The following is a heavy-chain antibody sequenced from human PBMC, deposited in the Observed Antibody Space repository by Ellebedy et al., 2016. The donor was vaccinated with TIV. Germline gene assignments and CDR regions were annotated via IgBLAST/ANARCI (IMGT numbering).Heavy chain of an antibody. D-gene: IGHD3-10*01. V-gene: IGHV3-21*01. Sequence: PGGSLRLSCAASGFIFSHYSMNWVRQAPGKGLEWVSYISRSSSNTYYGYSAKGRFNISRDDAKNLLYLQMNNLRAEDTAVYYCARDRQTSGSGSYHIDSWGQGTLVTVSS. CDR3: ARDRQTSGSGSYHIDS. CDR1: GFIFSHYS. J-gene: IGHJ4*02. CDR2: ISRSSSNT.